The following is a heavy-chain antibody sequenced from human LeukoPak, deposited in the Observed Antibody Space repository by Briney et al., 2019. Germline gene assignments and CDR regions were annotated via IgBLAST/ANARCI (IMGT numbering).Heavy chain of an antibody. V-gene: IGHV1-69*01. CDR1: GGTFSSYA. Sequence: SSVKVSCKASGGTFSSYAISWVRQAPGQGLEWMGGIIPIFGTANYAQKFQGRVTITADESTSTAYMELSSLRSEDTAVYYCARGYYDFWSGYPAGMDVWGQGTTVTVSS. CDR2: IIPIFGTA. D-gene: IGHD3-3*01. CDR3: ARGYYDFWSGYPAGMDV. J-gene: IGHJ6*02.